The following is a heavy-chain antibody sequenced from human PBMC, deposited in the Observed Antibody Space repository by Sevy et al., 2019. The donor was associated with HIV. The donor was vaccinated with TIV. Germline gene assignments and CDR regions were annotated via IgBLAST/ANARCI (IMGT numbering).Heavy chain of an antibody. V-gene: IGHV1-69*13. CDR2: IIPIFGTA. J-gene: IGHJ6*02. Sequence: APVKVSCKASGGTFSSYAISWVRQAPGQGLEWMGGIIPIFGTANYAQKFQGRVTITADESTSTAYMELSSLRSEDTAVYYCASGYDSSGYYYYGMDVWGQGTTVTVSS. CDR1: GGTFSSYA. D-gene: IGHD3-22*01. CDR3: ASGYDSSGYYYYGMDV.